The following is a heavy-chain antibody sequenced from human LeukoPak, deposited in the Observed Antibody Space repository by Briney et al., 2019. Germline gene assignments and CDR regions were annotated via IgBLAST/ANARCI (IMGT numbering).Heavy chain of an antibody. CDR1: GYTFTSYD. CDR2: MNPNSGNT. V-gene: IGHV1-8*03. Sequence: ASVKVSCKASGYTFTSYDINWVRQATGQGLEWMGWMNPNSGNTGYAQKFQGRVTITRNTSISTAYMELSSLRSDDTAVYYCARIPPYGGTPLDAFDIWGQGTMVTVSS. D-gene: IGHD4-23*01. CDR3: ARIPPYGGTPLDAFDI. J-gene: IGHJ3*02.